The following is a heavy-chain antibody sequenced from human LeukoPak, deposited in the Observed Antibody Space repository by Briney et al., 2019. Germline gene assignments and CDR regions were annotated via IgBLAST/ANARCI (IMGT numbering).Heavy chain of an antibody. CDR1: GFTFHHYA. D-gene: IGHD5-12*01. Sequence: PGRSLRLSCAASGFTFHHYAIHWVRQVPGKGLEWVSGISWNSAYIGYADSVKGRFTISRDNAKNSVYLQMNRLRAEDTALYYCAKDKAPLYSGYDWDLDFWGQGTMVTVSS. V-gene: IGHV3-9*01. CDR2: ISWNSAYI. CDR3: AKDKAPLYSGYDWDLDF. J-gene: IGHJ4*02.